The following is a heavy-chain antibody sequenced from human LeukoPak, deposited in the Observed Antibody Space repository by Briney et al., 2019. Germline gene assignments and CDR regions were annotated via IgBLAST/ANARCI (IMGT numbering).Heavy chain of an antibody. CDR2: IYYSGST. Sequence: SETLSLTCTVSGGSISSSSYYWGWIRQPPGKGLEWIGSIYYSGSTYYNPSLKSRVTISVDTSKNQFSLKLSSVTAADTAVYYCARGSRVVGAMDLDYWGQGTLVTVSS. D-gene: IGHD1-26*01. J-gene: IGHJ4*02. V-gene: IGHV4-39*07. CDR3: ARGSRVVGAMDLDY. CDR1: GGSISSSSYY.